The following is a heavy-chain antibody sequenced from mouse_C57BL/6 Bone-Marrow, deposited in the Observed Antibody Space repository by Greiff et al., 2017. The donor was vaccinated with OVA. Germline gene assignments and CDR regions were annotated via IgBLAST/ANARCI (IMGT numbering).Heavy chain of an antibody. CDR2: SRNKANDYTT. CDR3: ARDHRN. J-gene: IGHJ4*01. V-gene: IGHV7-1*01. CDR1: GFTFSDFY. Sequence: EVKLMESGGGLVQSGRSLRLSCATSGFTFSDFYMEWVRQAPGKGLEWIAASRNKANDYTTEYSASVKGRFIVSRDTSQSILYLQMNALRAEDTAIYYCARDHRNWGQGTSVTVSS.